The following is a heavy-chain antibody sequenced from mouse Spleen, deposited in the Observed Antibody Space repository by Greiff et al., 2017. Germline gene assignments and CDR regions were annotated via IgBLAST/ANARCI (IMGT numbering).Heavy chain of an antibody. Sequence: EVKVVESGGGLVQPGGSLRLSCATSGFTFSDFYMEWVRQPPGKRLEWIAASRNKANDYTTEYSASVKGRFIVSRDTSQSILYLQMNALRAEDTAIYYCARDAIYDGYYNYYAMDYWGQGTSVTVSS. CDR3: ARDAIYDGYYNYYAMDY. V-gene: IGHV7-1*02. CDR1: GFTFSDFY. J-gene: IGHJ4*01. D-gene: IGHD2-3*01. CDR2: SRNKANDYTT.